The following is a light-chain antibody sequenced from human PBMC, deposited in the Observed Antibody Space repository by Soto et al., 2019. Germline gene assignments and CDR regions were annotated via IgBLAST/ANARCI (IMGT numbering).Light chain of an antibody. CDR1: QSVSSY. Sequence: EIVLTQSPATLSLSPGERATLSCRASQSVSSYLAWYQQKPGQAPRLLIYDASNRATVIPARFSGSRSGTDFTLTISSLEPEDFTVYYCQQRSNWLLTFRGGTKVEIK. J-gene: IGKJ4*01. CDR2: DAS. CDR3: QQRSNWLLT. V-gene: IGKV3-11*01.